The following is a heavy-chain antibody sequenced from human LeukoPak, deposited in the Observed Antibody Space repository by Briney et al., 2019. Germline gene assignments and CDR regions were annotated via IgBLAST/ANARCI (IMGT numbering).Heavy chain of an antibody. Sequence: SETLSLTCAVSDGSISTFYWSWIRQPPGKGLEWIGYIYYSGSTNYNPSLKSRVTISVDTSKNQFSLKLSSVTAADTTVYYCARHFRYYDSSGPAENDAFDIWGQGTMVTVSS. V-gene: IGHV4-59*08. CDR3: ARHFRYYDSSGPAENDAFDI. D-gene: IGHD3-22*01. CDR1: DGSISTFY. J-gene: IGHJ3*02. CDR2: IYYSGST.